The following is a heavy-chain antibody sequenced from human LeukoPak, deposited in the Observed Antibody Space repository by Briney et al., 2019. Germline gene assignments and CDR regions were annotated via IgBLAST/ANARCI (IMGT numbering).Heavy chain of an antibody. V-gene: IGHV4-31*03. CDR1: GGSISSGGYY. D-gene: IGHD1-26*01. J-gene: IGHJ4*02. Sequence: PSETLSLTCTVSGGSISSGGYYWSWIRQHPGKGLEWIGYIYYSGTTYYNPSLKSRLTISVDTSKNQFSLKLTSVTAADTAVYYCARGGGGSYRYWGQGTLVTVSS. CDR3: ARGGGGSYRY. CDR2: IYYSGTT.